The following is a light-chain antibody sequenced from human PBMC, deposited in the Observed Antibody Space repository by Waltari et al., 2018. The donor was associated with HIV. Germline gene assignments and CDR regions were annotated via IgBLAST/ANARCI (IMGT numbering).Light chain of an antibody. V-gene: IGKV1-5*03. CDR2: KAS. J-gene: IGKJ5*01. Sequence: RVTITCRASQSISSWLAWYQQKPGKAPKLLIYKASSLESGVPSRFSGSGSGTEFTLTISSLQPDDFATYYCQQYNSYSITFGQGTRLEIK. CDR3: QQYNSYSIT. CDR1: QSISSW.